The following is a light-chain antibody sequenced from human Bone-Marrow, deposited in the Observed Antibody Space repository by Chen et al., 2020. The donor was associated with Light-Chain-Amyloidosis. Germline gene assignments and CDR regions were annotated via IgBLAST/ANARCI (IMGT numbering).Light chain of an antibody. CDR1: SCPVGGDTH. CDR2: EVT. CDR3: SSYTITNTLV. J-gene: IGLJ1*01. V-gene: IGLV2-14*01. Sequence: SALTQPASVSGSPGQSTTIPFTGTSCPVGGDTHVACYQQHPGQAPKLMIYEVTNRPSWVPDRFSGSKSDNTASLTISGLQPEDEADYFCSSYTITNTLVFGSGTRVTVL.